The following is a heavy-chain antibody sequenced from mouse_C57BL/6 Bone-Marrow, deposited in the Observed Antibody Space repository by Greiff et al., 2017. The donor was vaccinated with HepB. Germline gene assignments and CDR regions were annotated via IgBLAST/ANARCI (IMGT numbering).Heavy chain of an antibody. CDR2: IDPSDSYT. CDR3: ARFGNWYFDV. J-gene: IGHJ1*01. CDR1: GYTFTSYW. D-gene: IGHD1-1*02. Sequence: VQLQQPGAELVKPGASVKLSCKASGYTFTSYWMQWVKQRPGQGLEWIGEIDPSDSYTNYNQKFKGKATLTVDTSSSTAYRQLSSLTSEDSAVYYCARFGNWYFDVWGSGTTVTVSS. V-gene: IGHV1-50*01.